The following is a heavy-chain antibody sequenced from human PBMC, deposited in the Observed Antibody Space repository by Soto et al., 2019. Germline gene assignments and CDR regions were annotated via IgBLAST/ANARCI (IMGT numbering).Heavy chain of an antibody. J-gene: IGHJ5*02. CDR1: GFTFSNAW. CDR3: TTDYSGSYSNQIDP. CDR2: IKSKTDGGKT. Sequence: GGSLRLSCAASGFTFSNAWMSWVRQAPGKGLEWVGRIKSKTDGGKTDYAAPVKGRFTISRDDSKNTLYLQMNSLKTEDTAVYYCTTDYSGSYSNQIDPWGQGTLVTVSS. D-gene: IGHD1-26*01. V-gene: IGHV3-15*01.